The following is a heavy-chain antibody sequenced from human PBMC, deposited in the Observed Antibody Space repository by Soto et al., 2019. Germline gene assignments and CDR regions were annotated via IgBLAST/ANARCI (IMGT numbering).Heavy chain of an antibody. D-gene: IGHD3-3*01. CDR3: ASGGITIFGVYYGMDV. J-gene: IGHJ6*02. CDR1: GGTFSSYA. Sequence: ASVKVSCKASGGTFSSYAISWVRQAPGQGLEWMGGIIPIFGTANYAQKFQGRVTITADESTSTAYMELSSLRSEDTAVYYCASGGITIFGVYYGMDVWGQGTTVTVSS. CDR2: IIPIFGTA. V-gene: IGHV1-69*13.